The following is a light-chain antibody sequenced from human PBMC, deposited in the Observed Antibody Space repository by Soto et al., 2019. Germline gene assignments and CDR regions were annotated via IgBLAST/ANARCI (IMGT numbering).Light chain of an antibody. CDR2: GAS. V-gene: IGKV3-20*01. J-gene: IGKJ5*01. CDR1: QSVSSSY. Sequence: EIVLTQSPGTLSLSPGERATLSCRASQSVSSSYLAWYQQKPGQAPRLLNSGASSRGYGIPDRFRGSGSGTDLTLTISRLESEDFALYYCQQYGSSPITFGQGTRLEIK. CDR3: QQYGSSPIT.